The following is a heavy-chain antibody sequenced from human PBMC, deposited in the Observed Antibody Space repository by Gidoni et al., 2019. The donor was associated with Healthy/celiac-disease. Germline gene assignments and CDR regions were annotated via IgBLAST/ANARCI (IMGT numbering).Heavy chain of an antibody. V-gene: IGHV1-8*01. CDR1: GYTFTSYD. Sequence: QVQLVQSGAEVKKPGASVKVSCKASGYTFTSYDINWVRQATGQGLDGRGWMNHKRGNTGYAQKFQGGVTLTRNTPISTANMELSSRRSEDTALNYGARGIWGVGIMDVWGQGTTVTVSS. CDR2: MNHKRGNT. J-gene: IGHJ6*02. CDR3: ARGIWGVGIMDV. D-gene: IGHD3-16*01.